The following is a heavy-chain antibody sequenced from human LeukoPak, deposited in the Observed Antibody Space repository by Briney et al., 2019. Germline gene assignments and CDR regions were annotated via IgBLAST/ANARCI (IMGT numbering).Heavy chain of an antibody. Sequence: GGSLRLSCAASGVIISSYAMSWVRQAPGKGLEWVSAISGSGGSTYYADSVKGRFTISRDNSKNTLYLQMNSLRAEDTAVYYCAKFGSYYDSSGYYFDYWGQGTLVTVSS. J-gene: IGHJ4*02. D-gene: IGHD3-22*01. CDR3: AKFGSYYDSSGYYFDY. CDR2: ISGSGGST. V-gene: IGHV3-23*01. CDR1: GVIISSYA.